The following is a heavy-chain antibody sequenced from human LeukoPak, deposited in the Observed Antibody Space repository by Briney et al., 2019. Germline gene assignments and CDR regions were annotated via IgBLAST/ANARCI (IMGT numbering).Heavy chain of an antibody. CDR1: GFTFSSYW. J-gene: IGHJ4*02. CDR2: INEGGSER. Sequence: GGSLRLSCVGSGFTFSSYWMNWVRQAPGKGLEWVASINEGGSERHYVDSVKGRFTMSRDDAKNSGYLQMNSLRAEDTAVYYCVRLTRTEVAYWGQGTLVTVSS. D-gene: IGHD3-10*01. V-gene: IGHV3-7*03. CDR3: VRLTRTEVAY.